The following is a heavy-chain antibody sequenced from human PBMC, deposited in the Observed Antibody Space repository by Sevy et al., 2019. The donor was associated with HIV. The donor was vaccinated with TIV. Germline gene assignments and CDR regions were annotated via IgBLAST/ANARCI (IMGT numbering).Heavy chain of an antibody. Sequence: GGSLRLSCAVSGFTFNTYNMNWVRQAPGKGLEWVSYISYTSTTIYYADSVRGRFTISKDNAKNTLYLQMNSLRDEATAVYYCASSDATSRFGYYYFAMDFWGQGTSVTVSS. D-gene: IGHD3-22*01. J-gene: IGHJ6*02. CDR2: ISYTSTTI. CDR1: GFTFNTYN. CDR3: ASSDATSRFGYYYFAMDF. V-gene: IGHV3-48*02.